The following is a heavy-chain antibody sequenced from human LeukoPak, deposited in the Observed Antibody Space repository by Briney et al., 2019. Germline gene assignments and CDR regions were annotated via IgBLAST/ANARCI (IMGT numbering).Heavy chain of an antibody. V-gene: IGHV3-53*01. CDR1: GFTVSSNY. Sequence: GGSLRLSCAASGFTVSSNYMSWVRQAPGKGLEWVSVIYSGGSTYYADSVKGRFTISRDNSKNTLYLQMNSLRAEDTAVYYCARAPRRAVAHYFDYWGQGTLVTVSS. CDR2: IYSGGST. CDR3: ARAPRRAVAHYFDY. J-gene: IGHJ4*02. D-gene: IGHD6-19*01.